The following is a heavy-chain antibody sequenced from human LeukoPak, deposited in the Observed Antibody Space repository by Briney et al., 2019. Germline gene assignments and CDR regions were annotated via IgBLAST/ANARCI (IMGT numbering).Heavy chain of an antibody. CDR3: ARARYGSGGYFFDF. Sequence: GGSLRLSCAASGFTFSNYWMSWVRQAPGKGLEWLANIKKDGREIYFVDPVKGRFTISRDNAKSSLYLQMNSLRGEDTAVYYCARARYGSGGYFFDFWGQGTLVTVSS. CDR2: IKKDGREI. J-gene: IGHJ4*02. V-gene: IGHV3-7*04. D-gene: IGHD3-10*01. CDR1: GFTFSNYW.